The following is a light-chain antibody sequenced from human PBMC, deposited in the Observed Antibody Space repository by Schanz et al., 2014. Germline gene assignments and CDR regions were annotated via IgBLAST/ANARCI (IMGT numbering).Light chain of an antibody. J-gene: IGLJ1*01. Sequence: QSVLTQPSSVSASPGQSITISCIGTNSDIGTYNYVSWYQQHPGKIPKLLIYDVTNRPSGVSSRFSGSKSGNTASLTISGLQTDDEADYYCSSYTSYTTLVFGTGTKLTVL. V-gene: IGLV2-14*03. CDR3: SSYTSYTTLV. CDR2: DVT. CDR1: NSDIGTYNY.